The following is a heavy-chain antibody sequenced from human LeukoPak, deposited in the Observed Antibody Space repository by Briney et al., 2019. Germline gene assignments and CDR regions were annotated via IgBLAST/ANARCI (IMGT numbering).Heavy chain of an antibody. CDR3: ARGAWYYYDSSGLIPRTGFDY. Sequence: QTGGSLRLSCAASGFTFSSYAMSWVRQAPGKGLEWVSVISGSGGSTYYADSVKGRFTISRDNSKNTLYLQMNSLRAEDTAVYYCARGAWYYYDSSGLIPRTGFDYWGQGTLVTVSS. D-gene: IGHD3-22*01. CDR2: ISGSGGST. V-gene: IGHV3-23*01. J-gene: IGHJ4*02. CDR1: GFTFSSYA.